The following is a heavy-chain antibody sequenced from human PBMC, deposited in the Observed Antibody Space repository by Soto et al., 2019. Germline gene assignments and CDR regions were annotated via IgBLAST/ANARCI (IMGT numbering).Heavy chain of an antibody. CDR3: ATLGDGY. Sequence: EVQLAESGGGLVQPGGSLRLSCAASGLTVSRNYMSWVRQAPGKGLEWVSVIYNAGSTNYADSVKGRFTISRDNSKNTLYLQMNSLRGEDTAVYYCATLGDGYWGQGTLVTVSS. CDR2: IYNAGST. V-gene: IGHV3-66*01. CDR1: GLTVSRNY. J-gene: IGHJ4*02. D-gene: IGHD2-8*01.